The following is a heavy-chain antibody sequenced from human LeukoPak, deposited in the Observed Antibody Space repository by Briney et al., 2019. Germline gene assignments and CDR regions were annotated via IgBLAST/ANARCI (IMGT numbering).Heavy chain of an antibody. J-gene: IGHJ4*02. CDR2: IYYSGSA. D-gene: IGHD4-23*01. Sequence: SQTLSLTCAVSGGSISSGGYSWSWIRQPPGKGLEWIGNIYYSGSAYYNPSLKSRVTISVDTSKNQFSLKLRSVTAADTAVYFCARVRWEVPLYPSPFDYWGQGTLVTVSS. CDR1: GGSISSGGYS. CDR3: ARVRWEVPLYPSPFDY. V-gene: IGHV4-30-2*03.